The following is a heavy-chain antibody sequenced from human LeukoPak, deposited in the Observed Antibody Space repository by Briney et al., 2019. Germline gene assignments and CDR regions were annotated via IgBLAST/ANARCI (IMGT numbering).Heavy chain of an antibody. CDR1: GFTFNTYW. V-gene: IGHV3-74*01. CDR2: IDNDGSDT. D-gene: IGHD2-15*01. J-gene: IGHJ3*02. CDR3: TRGGYHHGFDI. Sequence: GGSLRLSCAASGFTFNTYWLHWVRQAPGKGLVWVARIDNDGSDTIYADSVKGRLTISRDNAKSTLYLQMNSLKAEDTAVYYCTRGGYHHGFDIWGQGTMVTVSS.